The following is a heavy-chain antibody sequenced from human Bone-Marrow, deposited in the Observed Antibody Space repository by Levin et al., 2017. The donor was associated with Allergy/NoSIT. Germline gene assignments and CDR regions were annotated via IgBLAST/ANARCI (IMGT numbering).Heavy chain of an antibody. CDR2: IYSGGST. J-gene: IGHJ5*02. CDR1: GFTVSSNY. CDR3: ARVVVVAATANPSTTTNPMKWFDP. D-gene: IGHD2-15*01. V-gene: IGHV3-66*01. Sequence: PGESLKISCAASGFTVSSNYMSWVRQAPGKGLEWVSVIYSGGSTYYADSVKGRFTISRDNSKNTLYLQMNSLRAEDTAVYYCARVVVVAATANPSTTTNPMKWFDPWGQGTLVTVSS.